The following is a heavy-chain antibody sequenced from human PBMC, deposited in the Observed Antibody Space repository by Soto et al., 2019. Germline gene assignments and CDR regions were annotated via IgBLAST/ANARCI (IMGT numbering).Heavy chain of an antibody. J-gene: IGHJ4*02. V-gene: IGHV4-59*08. CDR3: ARSTGIGYYYGSGSYSVNFDY. CDR1: GGSISSYY. D-gene: IGHD3-10*01. CDR2: IYYSGST. Sequence: PSATLSLTCTVSGGSISSYYWSWIRQPPGKGLEWIGYIYYSGSTNYNPSLKSRVTISVDTSKNQFSLKLSSVTAADTAVYYCARSTGIGYYYGSGSYSVNFDYWGQGTLVTVSS.